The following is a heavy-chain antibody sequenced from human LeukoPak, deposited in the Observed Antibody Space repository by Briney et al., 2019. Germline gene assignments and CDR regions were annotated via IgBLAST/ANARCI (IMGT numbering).Heavy chain of an antibody. V-gene: IGHV4-34*01. CDR2: INHSGST. Sequence: SETLSLTCAVYGGSFSGYYWSWIRQPPGKGLEWIGEINHSGSTNYNPSLKSRVTISVDTSKNQFSLKLSSVTAADTAVYYCARRHWGYRCLSYWGQGTLVTVSS. CDR3: ARRHWGYRCLSY. J-gene: IGHJ4*02. CDR1: GGSFSGYY. D-gene: IGHD7-27*01.